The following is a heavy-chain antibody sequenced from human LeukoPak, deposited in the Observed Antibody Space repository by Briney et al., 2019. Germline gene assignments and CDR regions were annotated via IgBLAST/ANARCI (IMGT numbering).Heavy chain of an antibody. CDR1: GGSISSYY. CDR3: ASSFSYPLLFDY. J-gene: IGHJ4*02. Sequence: SETLSLTYTVSGGSISSYYWSWIRQPPGKGLEWIGYIYYSGSTNYNPSLKSRVTISVDTSKNQFSLKLSSVTAADTAVYYCASSFSYPLLFDYWGQGTLVTVSS. D-gene: IGHD3-16*02. V-gene: IGHV4-59*01. CDR2: IYYSGST.